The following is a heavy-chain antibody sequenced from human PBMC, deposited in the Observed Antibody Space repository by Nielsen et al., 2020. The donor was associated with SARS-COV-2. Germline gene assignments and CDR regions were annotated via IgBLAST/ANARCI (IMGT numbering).Heavy chain of an antibody. Sequence: SVKVSCKASGGTFSSYAISWVRQAPGQGLEWMGGIIPIFGTANYAQNFQGRVTITGDTSASTAYMEVTSLRSEDTAVYYCARDSGSSRWFDPWGQGTLVTVSS. J-gene: IGHJ5*02. CDR1: GGTFSSYA. CDR2: IIPIFGTA. V-gene: IGHV1-69*06. D-gene: IGHD6-6*01. CDR3: ARDSGSSRWFDP.